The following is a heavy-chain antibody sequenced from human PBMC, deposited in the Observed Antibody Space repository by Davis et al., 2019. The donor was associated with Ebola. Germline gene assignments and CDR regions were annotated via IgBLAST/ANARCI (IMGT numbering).Heavy chain of an antibody. V-gene: IGHV4-34*01. CDR1: GLTLTDYY. CDR3: ARGYSSDWYPFNGMDV. D-gene: IGHD6-19*01. CDR2: INHSGST. J-gene: IGHJ6*02. Sequence: GSLRLSCAASGLTLTDYYVSWIRQPPGKGLEWIGEINHSGSTNYNPSLKSRVTISVDTSKNQFSLKLSSVTAADTAVYYCARGYSSDWYPFNGMDVWGQGTTVTVSS.